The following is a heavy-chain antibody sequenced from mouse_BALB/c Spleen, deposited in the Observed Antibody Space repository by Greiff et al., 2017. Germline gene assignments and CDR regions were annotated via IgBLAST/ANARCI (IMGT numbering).Heavy chain of an antibody. D-gene: IGHD2-14*01. J-gene: IGHJ2*01. CDR2: IYPGDGDT. Sequence: VQLQQSGAELARPGASVKLSCKASGYTFTSYWMQWVKQRPGQGLEWIGAIYPGDGDTRYTQKFKGKATLTADKSSSTAYMQLSSLASEDSAVYYCARDRYEGDYYFDYWGQGTTLTVSS. CDR1: GYTFTSYW. V-gene: IGHV1-87*01. CDR3: ARDRYEGDYYFDY.